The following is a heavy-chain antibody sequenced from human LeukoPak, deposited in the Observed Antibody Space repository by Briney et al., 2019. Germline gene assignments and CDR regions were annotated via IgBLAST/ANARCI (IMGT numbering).Heavy chain of an antibody. J-gene: IGHJ4*02. Sequence: ASVKVSCKASGGTFSSYAISWVRQAPGQGLEWMGGIIPIFGTANYAQKFQGRVTITADESTSTAYMELSSLRSEDTAVYHCAREEYSGSYFFDYWGQGTLVTVSS. CDR1: GGTFSSYA. CDR3: AREEYSGSYFFDY. V-gene: IGHV1-69*13. D-gene: IGHD1-26*01. CDR2: IIPIFGTA.